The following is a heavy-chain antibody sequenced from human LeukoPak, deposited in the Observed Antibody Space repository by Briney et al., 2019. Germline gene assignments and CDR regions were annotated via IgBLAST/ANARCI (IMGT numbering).Heavy chain of an antibody. J-gene: IGHJ4*02. V-gene: IGHV1-18*01. CDR3: ARSIAGNYPRDY. Sequence: ASMKVSCKASGYTFTSYGISWVRQAPGQGLEWMGWISAYNGNTNYARKLQGRVTMTTDTSTSTAYMELRSLRSDDTAVYYCARSIAGNYPRDYWGQGTLVTVSS. CDR2: ISAYNGNT. CDR1: GYTFTSYG. D-gene: IGHD1-14*01.